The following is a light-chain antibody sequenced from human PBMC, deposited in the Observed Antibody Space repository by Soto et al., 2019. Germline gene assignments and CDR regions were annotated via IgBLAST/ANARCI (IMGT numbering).Light chain of an antibody. CDR1: QSVSSN. V-gene: IGKV3-15*01. CDR3: KQDKNGPPYT. Sequence: EIVMTQSPATLSVSPGERATLSCRVSQSVSSNLAWYQQKPGQAPRLLIYGASTRATGIPARVSGSGSGAEFTLTISSLQSEDVAVYYCKQDKNGPPYTFGQGTKLEIK. J-gene: IGKJ2*01. CDR2: GAS.